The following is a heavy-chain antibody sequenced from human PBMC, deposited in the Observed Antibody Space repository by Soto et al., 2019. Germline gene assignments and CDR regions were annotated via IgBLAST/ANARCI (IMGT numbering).Heavy chain of an antibody. J-gene: IGHJ4*02. CDR1: GGSFSGYY. V-gene: IGHV4-34*01. Sequence: SETLSLTCAVYGGSFSGYYWSWIRQPPGEGLEWIGEINHSGSTNYNPSLKSRVTISVDTSKNQFSLKLSSVTAADTAVYYCARGCSGGSCYYYFDYWGQGTLVTVSS. CDR3: ARGCSGGSCYYYFDY. D-gene: IGHD2-15*01. CDR2: INHSGST.